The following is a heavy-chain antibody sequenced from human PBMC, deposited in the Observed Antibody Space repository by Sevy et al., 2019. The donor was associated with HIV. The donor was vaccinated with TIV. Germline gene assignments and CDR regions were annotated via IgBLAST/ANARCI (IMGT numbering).Heavy chain of an antibody. Sequence: GGSLRLSCAASTFTFGHYAMHWVRQAPGKGLQWVAGISYEGSNEYYTDSVKGRFTISRDNSKNTLNLEMNNLRVKDTALYYCARDWGTPPTAILYDFDVWGQGIPVTVSS. D-gene: IGHD3-16*01. J-gene: IGHJ5*02. CDR1: TFTFGHYA. V-gene: IGHV3-30*04. CDR3: ARDWGTPPTAILYDFDV. CDR2: ISYEGSNE.